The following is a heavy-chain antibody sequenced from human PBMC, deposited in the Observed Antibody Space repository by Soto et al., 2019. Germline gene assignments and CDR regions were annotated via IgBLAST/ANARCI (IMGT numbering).Heavy chain of an antibody. CDR3: AKEFFDSSGFYPSLDALDI. CDR2: ISNDGGDK. D-gene: IGHD3-22*01. Sequence: QVQLAESGGGVVQPGRSLTITCAASGFTLGTYGMHWVRQAPGKGLEWVAVISNDGGDKYYSDSVMGRFTISRDTSKNTVFLQMNSLRAEDTAVYFCAKEFFDSSGFYPSLDALDIWGQGTVVTVSS. CDR1: GFTLGTYG. J-gene: IGHJ3*02. V-gene: IGHV3-30*18.